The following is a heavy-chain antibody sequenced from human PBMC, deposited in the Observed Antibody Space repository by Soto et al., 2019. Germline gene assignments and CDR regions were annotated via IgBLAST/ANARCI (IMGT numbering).Heavy chain of an antibody. CDR1: DGSISNYF. CDR2: IYYNGST. V-gene: IGHV4-59*01. Sequence: PSETLSLTCTVSDGSISNYFWSWIRQPPGKGLEWVGFIYYNGSTQYNPSLKSRVTMSVDTSKNQFSLKLNSVTAADTAVYYCAREPSWSGYFEGWGQGALVTVSS. CDR3: AREPSWSGYFEG. J-gene: IGHJ4*02. D-gene: IGHD3-3*01.